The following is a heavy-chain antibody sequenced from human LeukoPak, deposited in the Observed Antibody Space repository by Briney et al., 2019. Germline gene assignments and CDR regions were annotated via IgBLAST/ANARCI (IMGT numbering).Heavy chain of an antibody. CDR1: GDSVS. CDR3: ARAGYDFWSGHHGV. D-gene: IGHD3-3*01. V-gene: IGHV6-1*01. Sequence: SQTLSLTCAISGDSVSRNWIRQSPSRGLEWLGRTYYRSKWYNDYAVSVKSLITINPDTSKNQFSLQLNSVTPEDTAVYYCARAGYDFWSGHHGVWGQGTLVTVSS. CDR2: TYYRSKWYN. J-gene: IGHJ4*02.